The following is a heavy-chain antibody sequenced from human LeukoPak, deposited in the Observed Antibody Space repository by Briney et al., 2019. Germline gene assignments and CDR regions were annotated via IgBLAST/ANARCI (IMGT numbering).Heavy chain of an antibody. D-gene: IGHD5-12*01. CDR1: GFTFSDTW. CDR2: SKREIDGGTT. V-gene: IGHV3-15*07. CDR3: VAGYGGSDGGWWYGMDV. Sequence: GGSLRLSCVGSGFTFSDTWMNWVRQTPGKGLEWVGRSKREIDGGTTEYAAPAKGRFTISRDDSKTTAYLQMNSLKIEDTAVYYCVAGYGGSDGGWWYGMDVWGQGTTVTVSS. J-gene: IGHJ6*02.